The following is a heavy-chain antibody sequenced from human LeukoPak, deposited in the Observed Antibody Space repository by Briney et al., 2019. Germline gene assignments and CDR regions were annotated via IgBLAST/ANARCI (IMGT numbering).Heavy chain of an antibody. CDR1: GFTFDDYG. CDR2: INWNGGST. Sequence: PGGSLRLSCAASGFTFDDYGMSWIRQAPGKGLEWVSGINWNGGSTGYADSVKGRFTISRDNAKNSLYLQMNSLRAEDTALYYCAREYYYDSSGYYWEDAFDIWGQGTMVTVSS. J-gene: IGHJ3*02. CDR3: AREYYYDSSGYYWEDAFDI. V-gene: IGHV3-20*04. D-gene: IGHD3-22*01.